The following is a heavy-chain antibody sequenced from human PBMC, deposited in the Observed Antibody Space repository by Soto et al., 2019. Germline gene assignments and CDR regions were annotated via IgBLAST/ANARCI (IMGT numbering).Heavy chain of an antibody. CDR2: IYYSGTA. J-gene: IGHJ4*02. CDR3: ARGATTFPGDFVDY. D-gene: IGHD4-17*01. Sequence: QVQLHESGPGLVKPSQTLSLTCTVSGGSVNSGGYYWTWIRQHPGKGLEWIGYIYYSGTAYYNPSLKRRVYITLDPSKNQFSLKLSSVTAADTAVYYCARGATTFPGDFVDYGGQGTLVTVSS. V-gene: IGHV4-31*03. CDR1: GGSVNSGGYY.